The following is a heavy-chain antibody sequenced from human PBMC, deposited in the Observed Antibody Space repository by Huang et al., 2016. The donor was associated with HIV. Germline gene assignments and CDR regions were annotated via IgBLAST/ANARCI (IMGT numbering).Heavy chain of an antibody. CDR1: GGSFNSLA. V-gene: IGHV1-69*10. Sequence: VQLVQSGAEVKRPGTSVKISCKASGGSFNSLAFNWVRQAPGQGLQYMGGIVPCFSVTNYAEKFRGRLSISADKSTSTVFMELRGLTSEDTAVFFCAREGQTWYGKPIAAFEIWGQGTSVIVSP. CDR2: IVPCFSVT. D-gene: IGHD6-13*01. CDR3: AREGQTWYGKPIAAFEI. J-gene: IGHJ3*02.